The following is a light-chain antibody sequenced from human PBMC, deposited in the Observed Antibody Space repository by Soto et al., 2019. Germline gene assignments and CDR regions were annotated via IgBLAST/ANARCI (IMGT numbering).Light chain of an antibody. CDR3: QQRSNWPRT. CDR1: QSVSSSY. V-gene: IGKV3D-20*02. J-gene: IGKJ1*01. Sequence: EIVMTQSPATLSVSPGERATLSCRASQSVSSSYLAWYQQKPGQAPRLLIYDASNRATGIPARFSGSWSGTDFTLTISSLEPEDFAVYYCQQRSNWPRTFGQGTKVDIK. CDR2: DAS.